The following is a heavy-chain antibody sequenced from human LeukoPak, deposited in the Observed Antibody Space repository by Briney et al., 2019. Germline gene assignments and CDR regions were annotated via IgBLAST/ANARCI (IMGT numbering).Heavy chain of an antibody. V-gene: IGHV3-21*01. Sequence: PGGSLRLSCAASGFTFMNHAMNWVRQAPGKGLEWVSSISSSSSYTYYADSVRGRFTISRDNAKNTLYLQMNSLRAEDTAVYYCAFTLDVDTAMDWGQGTLVTVSS. CDR3: AFTLDVDTAMD. D-gene: IGHD5-18*01. J-gene: IGHJ4*02. CDR2: ISSSSSYT. CDR1: GFTFMNHA.